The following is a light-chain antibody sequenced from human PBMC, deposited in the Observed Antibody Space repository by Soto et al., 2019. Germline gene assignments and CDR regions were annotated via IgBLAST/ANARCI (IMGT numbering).Light chain of an antibody. J-gene: IGLJ1*01. Sequence: QSVLTQPPSASGSLGQSVTISCTGTSSDIGTYDYVSWYQQHPGRAPTLIIFEVSKRPLGVPDRFSGSKSGNTASLIVSGLQPDHEAESHCTSYTGDDFTFVSGTGTKVTVL. V-gene: IGLV2-8*01. CDR1: SSDIGTYDY. CDR3: TSYTGDDFTFV. CDR2: EVS.